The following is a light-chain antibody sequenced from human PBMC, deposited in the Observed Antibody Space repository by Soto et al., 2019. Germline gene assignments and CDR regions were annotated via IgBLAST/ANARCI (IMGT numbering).Light chain of an antibody. CDR3: QQYDNWPLYT. Sequence: EIVMTQSPATLSVSPGERATLSCRASQSVSSNLAWYQQKPGQAPRLLIYGTSTRPTGIPARFSGSGSGTDYTLTISSLQSEDFAIYYCQQYDNWPLYTFGQGTKLEI. CDR2: GTS. V-gene: IGKV3-15*01. CDR1: QSVSSN. J-gene: IGKJ2*01.